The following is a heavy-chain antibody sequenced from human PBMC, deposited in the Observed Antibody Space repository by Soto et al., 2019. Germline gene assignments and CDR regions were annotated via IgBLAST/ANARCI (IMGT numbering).Heavy chain of an antibody. V-gene: IGHV1-69*13. CDR2: IIPIFDIT. CDR1: GGTFRSYS. J-gene: IGHJ6*02. D-gene: IGHD3-22*01. Sequence: SVKVSCKASGGTFRSYSISWVRQAPGQGLEWMGGIIPIFDITNYAQKFQGRVTITADESTSTAYMELSSLGSDDTAVYYCARPGEGGYSSNHHYYYALDVWGQGTTVTVSS. CDR3: ARPGEGGYSSNHHYYYALDV.